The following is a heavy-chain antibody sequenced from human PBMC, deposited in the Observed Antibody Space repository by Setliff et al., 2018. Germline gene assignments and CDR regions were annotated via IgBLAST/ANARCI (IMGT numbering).Heavy chain of an antibody. CDR3: MRLVRFCSRTVCQRTSGDEA. CDR2: ISGHTGNT. J-gene: IGHJ5*02. V-gene: IGHV1-18*01. D-gene: IGHD3-3*01. CDR1: GYTFTNYG. Sequence: ASVKVSCKASGYTFTNYGITWVRQAPGQGLEWMGWISGHTGNTYYAEKLQGRVTMTTDTSTSTAYMELRSLTSDDTAVYYCMRLVRFCSRTVCQRTSGDEAWGQGTLVTVSS.